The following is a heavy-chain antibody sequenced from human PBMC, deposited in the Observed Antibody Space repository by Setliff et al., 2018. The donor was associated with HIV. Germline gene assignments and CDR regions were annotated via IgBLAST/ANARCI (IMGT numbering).Heavy chain of an antibody. J-gene: IGHJ4*02. CDR2: ITGSSSYT. CDR1: GFTFSDYY. V-gene: IGHV3-11*06. Sequence: GSLRLSCAASGFTFSDYYMSWIRQAPGKGLEWVSYITGSSSYTNYADSVKGRFTISRDNAKNTLYLQMNCLRAEDTAVYYCARGGPSGSIDYWGQGALVTVSS. D-gene: IGHD3-10*01. CDR3: ARGGPSGSIDY.